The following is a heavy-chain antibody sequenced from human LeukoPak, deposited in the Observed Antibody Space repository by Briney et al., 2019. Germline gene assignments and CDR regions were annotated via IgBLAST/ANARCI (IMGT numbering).Heavy chain of an antibody. CDR3: ARDDTVVVTATLDY. CDR1: GFTFSSYA. V-gene: IGHV3-64*01. CDR2: ISSNGGST. D-gene: IGHD2-21*02. J-gene: IGHJ4*02. Sequence: GGSLRLSCAASGFTFSSYAMHWVRQAPGKGLEYVSAISSNGGSTYYANSVKGRFTISRDNSKNTLYLQMGSLRAEVMAVYYCARDDTVVVTATLDYWGQGTLVTVSS.